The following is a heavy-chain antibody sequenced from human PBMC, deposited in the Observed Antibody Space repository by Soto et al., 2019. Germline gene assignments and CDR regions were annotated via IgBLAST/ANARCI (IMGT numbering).Heavy chain of an antibody. CDR3: ARDREPSVYHGMAV. V-gene: IGHV3-11*01. CDR2: ISGGGTTV. Sequence: QVQLVESGGGLVKPGGSLRLSCAASGFAFSDFYMSWTLQAPGKGLEWISYISGGGTTVFYADSVKGRFTISRDNAQKSPYLQMDSLTSEDTAIYYGARDREPSVYHGMAVWGQGTTVTVSS. J-gene: IGHJ6*02. CDR1: GFAFSDFY.